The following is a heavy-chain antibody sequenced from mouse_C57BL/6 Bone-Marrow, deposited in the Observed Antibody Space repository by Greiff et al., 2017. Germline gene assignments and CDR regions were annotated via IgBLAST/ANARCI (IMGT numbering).Heavy chain of an antibody. D-gene: IGHD1-1*01. J-gene: IGHJ2*01. CDR2: ISDGGSYT. CDR1: GFTFSSYA. CDR3: ARELRADY. V-gene: IGHV5-4*01. Sequence: EVHLVESGGGLVKPGGSLKLSCAASGFTFSSYAMSWVRQTPEKRLEWVATISDGGSYTYYPDNVKGRFTISRDNAKNNLYLQMSHLKSEDTAMYYCARELRADYWGQGTTLTVSS.